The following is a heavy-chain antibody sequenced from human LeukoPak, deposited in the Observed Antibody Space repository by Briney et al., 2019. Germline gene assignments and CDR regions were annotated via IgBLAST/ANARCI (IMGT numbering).Heavy chain of an antibody. CDR1: GYTFTVYY. D-gene: IGHD4-17*01. CDR3: ARVLYGDSYDAFDI. CDR2: INPNSGGT. V-gene: IGHV1-2*02. J-gene: IGHJ3*02. Sequence: ASVKVSFKASGYTFTVYYMHWVRQAPGQGGEWMGWINPNSGGTNYARKFQGRVTMTRDTSISTAYMELSSLRSDDTAVYYCARVLYGDSYDAFDIWGQGTMVTVSS.